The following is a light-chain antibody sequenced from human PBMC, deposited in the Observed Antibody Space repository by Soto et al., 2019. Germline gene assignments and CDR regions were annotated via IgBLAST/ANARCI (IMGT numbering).Light chain of an antibody. J-gene: IGLJ2*01. CDR1: SSNIGAGYD. CDR3: QSYDSSLSVV. V-gene: IGLV1-40*01. Sequence: HCVLTQPPSVSGAPGQRVTISCTGSSSNIGAGYDVHWYQQLPGTAPKLLIYGNSNRPSGVPDRFSGSKSGTSASLAITGLQAEDEADYYCQSYDSSLSVVFGGGTKLTVL. CDR2: GNS.